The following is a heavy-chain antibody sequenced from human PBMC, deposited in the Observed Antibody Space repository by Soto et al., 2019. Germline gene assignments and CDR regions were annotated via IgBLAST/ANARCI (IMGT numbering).Heavy chain of an antibody. V-gene: IGHV3-23*01. CDR2: ISGSGGST. Sequence: PGGSLRLSCAASGFTFSSYAMSWVRQAPGKGLEWVSAISGSGGSTYYADSVKGRFTISRDNSKNTLYLQMNSLRAEDTAVYYCAKYVIVVAAAGFQPTEDYWGQGTLVTVSS. CDR3: AKYVIVVAAAGFQPTEDY. D-gene: IGHD6-13*01. J-gene: IGHJ4*02. CDR1: GFTFSSYA.